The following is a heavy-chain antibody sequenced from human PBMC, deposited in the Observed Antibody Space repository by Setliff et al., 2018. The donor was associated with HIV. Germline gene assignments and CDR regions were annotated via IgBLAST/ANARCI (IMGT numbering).Heavy chain of an antibody. CDR3: AKFFGGYGDYMGFDY. V-gene: IGHV3-30*02. CDR1: AFIFTTYG. D-gene: IGHD4-17*01. J-gene: IGHJ4*02. CDR2: IRYDGNDK. Sequence: PGGSLRLSCEASAFIFTTYGMHWVRQAPGKGLEWIAFIRYDGNDKYYADSVKGRFTISRDNSKNTLYLEMTSLRAEDTAVYYCAKFFGGYGDYMGFDYWGQGTLVTVSS.